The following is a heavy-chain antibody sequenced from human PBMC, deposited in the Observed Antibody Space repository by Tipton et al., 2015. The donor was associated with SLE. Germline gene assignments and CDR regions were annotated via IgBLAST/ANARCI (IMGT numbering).Heavy chain of an antibody. D-gene: IGHD6-13*01. V-gene: IGHV4-61*02. J-gene: IGHJ4*02. CDR3: ARGYSSSWYLGEYYFDY. Sequence: TLSLTCSVSGDSINNGNYYWNWIRQPAGKGLEWIGRLYSSGSTDYNPSLKSRVTISMDTSNNQISLNLKSVTAADSAVYYCARGYSSSWYLGEYYFDYWGQGTLVTVSS. CDR2: LYSSGST. CDR1: GDSINNGNYY.